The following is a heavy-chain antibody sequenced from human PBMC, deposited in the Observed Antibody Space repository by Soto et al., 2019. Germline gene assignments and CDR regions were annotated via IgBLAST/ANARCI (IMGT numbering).Heavy chain of an antibody. V-gene: IGHV1-69*13. CDR1: GYTFTSYG. CDR3: ARESRSGSGYDLVWFDP. J-gene: IGHJ5*02. CDR2: IIPIFGTA. D-gene: IGHD5-12*01. Sequence: ASVKVSCKASGYTFTSYGISWVRQAPGQGLEWMGGIIPIFGTANYAQKFQGRVTITADESTSTAYMELSSLRSEDTAVYYCARESRSGSGYDLVWFDPWGQGTLVTVS.